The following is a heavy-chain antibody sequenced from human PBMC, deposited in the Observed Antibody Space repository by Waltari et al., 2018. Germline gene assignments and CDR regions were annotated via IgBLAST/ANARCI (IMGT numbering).Heavy chain of an antibody. V-gene: IGHV3-7*01. D-gene: IGHD7-27*01. Sequence: EVQLVESGGGLVQPGGSRRLCCAASGFTFSSYWMSWVRQAPGKGLEWVANIDQDGSEKYYVDSVKGRFTISRDNARNSLYLQMNSLSAEDTAVYYCARDGHWLSGVGDCWGQGTLVTVSS. CDR3: ARDGHWLSGVGDC. CDR1: GFTFSSYW. J-gene: IGHJ4*02. CDR2: IDQDGSEK.